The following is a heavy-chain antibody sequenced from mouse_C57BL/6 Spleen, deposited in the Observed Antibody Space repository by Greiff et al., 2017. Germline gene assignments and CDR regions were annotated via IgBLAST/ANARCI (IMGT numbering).Heavy chain of an antibody. CDR1: GYSFTAYN. CDR3: AGGTVVVPSDY. V-gene: IGHV1-39*01. J-gene: IGHJ2*01. D-gene: IGHD1-1*01. Sequence: EVKLQQSGPELVKPGASVKISCKASGYSFTAYNLNWVKQSNGKSLEWIGVINPNSGTTSYNQKFKGKATLTVDQSSSTAYMQLTSLTSEDSAGYYCAGGTVVVPSDYGGQGTTLTVS. CDR2: INPNSGTT.